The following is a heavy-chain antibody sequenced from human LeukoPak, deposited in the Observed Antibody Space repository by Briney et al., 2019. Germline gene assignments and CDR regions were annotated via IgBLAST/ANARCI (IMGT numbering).Heavy chain of an antibody. D-gene: IGHD2-15*01. CDR2: ISYDGSNK. J-gene: IGHJ4*02. Sequence: PGGSLRLSCAASGFTFSSYAMHWVRQSPGKGLEWVAVISYDGSNKYYADSVEGRFTISRDNSKNTLYLQMNSLRAEDTAVYYCARPPGGGSSLHWGQGTLVTVSS. V-gene: IGHV3-30*04. CDR1: GFTFSSYA. CDR3: ARPPGGGSSLH.